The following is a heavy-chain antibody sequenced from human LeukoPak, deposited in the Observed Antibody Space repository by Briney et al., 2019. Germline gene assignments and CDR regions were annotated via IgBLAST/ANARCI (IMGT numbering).Heavy chain of an antibody. CDR3: ARGGDCSSTSCYSCDY. Sequence: GGSLRLSCAASGFTFSSYEMNWVRQAPGKGLEWVSYISSSGSTIYYADSVKGRFTISRDNAKNSLYLQMNSLRAEDTAVYYCARGGDCSSTSCYSCDYWGQGTLVTVSS. J-gene: IGHJ4*02. CDR2: ISSSGSTI. CDR1: GFTFSSYE. V-gene: IGHV3-48*03. D-gene: IGHD2-2*02.